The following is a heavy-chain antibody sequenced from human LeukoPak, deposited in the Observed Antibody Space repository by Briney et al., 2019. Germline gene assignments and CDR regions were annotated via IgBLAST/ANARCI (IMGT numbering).Heavy chain of an antibody. CDR2: INPNSGGT. Sequence: GASVKVSCKASGYTFTGYYMHWVRQAPGQGLEWMGWINPNSGGTNYAQKFQGRVTMTRDTSISTAYMELSRLRSDDTAVYYCARTPPGIAAAIDYWGQGTLVTVSS. CDR1: GYTFTGYY. D-gene: IGHD6-13*01. V-gene: IGHV1-2*02. CDR3: ARTPPGIAAAIDY. J-gene: IGHJ4*02.